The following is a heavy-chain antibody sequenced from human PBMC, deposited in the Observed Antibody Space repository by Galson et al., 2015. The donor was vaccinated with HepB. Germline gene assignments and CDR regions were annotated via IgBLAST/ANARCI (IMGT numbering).Heavy chain of an antibody. CDR2: IAPRDSYT. CDR1: GSRFTYFW. V-gene: IGHV5-10-1*01. CDR3: ACRHAYFRAGTGYNGSDY. J-gene: IGHJ4*02. Sequence: QSGAEVNKPGESLRISCTASGSRFTYFWISWVRQLPGTGLEWKRRIAPRDSYTASSPSFQGPVTISADTSTTTAYLQWSSLKASDTAKYSCACRHAYFRAGTGYNGSDYWGQGTLVTVSS. D-gene: IGHD3-10*01.